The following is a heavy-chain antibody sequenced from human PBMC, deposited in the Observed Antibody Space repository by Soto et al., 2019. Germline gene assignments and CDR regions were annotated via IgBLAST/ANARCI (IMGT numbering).Heavy chain of an antibody. J-gene: IGHJ3*02. V-gene: IGHV3-7*01. CDR1: GFTFSSYW. Sequence: GGSLRLSCAASGFTFSSYWMSWVRQAPGKGLEWVANIKQDGSEKYYVDSVKGRFTISRDNAKNSLYLQMNSLRAEDTAVYYCAGIAAAGHDAFDIWGQGTMVTVSS. CDR2: IKQDGSEK. CDR3: AGIAAAGHDAFDI. D-gene: IGHD6-13*01.